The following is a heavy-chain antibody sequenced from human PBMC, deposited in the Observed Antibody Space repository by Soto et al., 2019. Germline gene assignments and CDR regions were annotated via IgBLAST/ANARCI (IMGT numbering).Heavy chain of an antibody. J-gene: IGHJ2*01. CDR1: GFTLNNAW. Sequence: PGGSLRLSCAASGFTLNNAWINWFRQAPGKGLEWVGRIRSKTSGGTTDFAAPVKGRFAISRDDSKDMVYLQMNSLRTEDTAVYYCSIVSRFTELRVRFSFCAHPTSDL. V-gene: IGHV3-15*07. D-gene: IGHD3-10*01. CDR2: IRSKTSGGTT. CDR3: SIVSRFTELRVRFSFCAHPTSDL.